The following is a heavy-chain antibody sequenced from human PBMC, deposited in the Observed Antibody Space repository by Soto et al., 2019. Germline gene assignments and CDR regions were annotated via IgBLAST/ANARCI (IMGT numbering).Heavy chain of an antibody. J-gene: IGHJ4*01. CDR1: GGSISSYY. CDR2: IYYSGST. D-gene: IGHD3-16*01. V-gene: IGHV4-59*12. Sequence: PSETLSLTCTVSGGSISSYYWSWIRKPPGKGLEWIGYIYYSGSTNYNPSLKSRVTISVDTSKNQFSLKVTSVTAADTAVYYCARVSALGDNFDYWGHGTLVTVSS. CDR3: ARVSALGDNFDY.